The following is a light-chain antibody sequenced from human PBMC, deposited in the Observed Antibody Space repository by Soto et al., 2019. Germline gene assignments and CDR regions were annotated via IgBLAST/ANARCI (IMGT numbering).Light chain of an antibody. J-gene: IGLJ1*01. CDR3: CSYAGSYPYV. Sequence: QSVLTQPRSVSGSPGQSVTISCTGTSSDVGGYNYVSWYQQHPGKAPKLMIYDVSKRPSGVPDRFSGSKSGNTASLTISGLQAEDEADYYCCSYAGSYPYVLGTG. CDR2: DVS. CDR1: SSDVGGYNY. V-gene: IGLV2-11*01.